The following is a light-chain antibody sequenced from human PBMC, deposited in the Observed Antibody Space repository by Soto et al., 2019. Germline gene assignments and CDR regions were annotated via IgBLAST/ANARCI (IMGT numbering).Light chain of an antibody. CDR1: QSINSY. CDR3: QQSFTTPIT. J-gene: IGKJ5*01. Sequence: DIQMTQSPSSLSASVGDRVTITCRASQSINSYLNWYQQKPGKAPELLIHAASTLPSGVSSRFSGSGSGTDFTLTISSLQPEDFATYYCQQSFTTPITFGQGTRLEIK. CDR2: AAS. V-gene: IGKV1-39*01.